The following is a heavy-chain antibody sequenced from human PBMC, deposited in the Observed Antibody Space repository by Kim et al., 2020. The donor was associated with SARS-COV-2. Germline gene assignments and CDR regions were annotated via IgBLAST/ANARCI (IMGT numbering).Heavy chain of an antibody. D-gene: IGHD3-3*01. V-gene: IGHV3-48*03. CDR3: ARGKPHITIFEVVIGHFDI. Sequence: GGSLRLSCAASGFTFSSYEMNWVRQAPGKGLEWVSYISRSGSTIYYADSVKGRFTISRDNAKNSLYLQMNSLRAEDTAVYYCARGKPHITIFEVVIGHFDIWGQGTMVTVSS. CDR2: ISRSGSTI. CDR1: GFTFSSYE. J-gene: IGHJ3*02.